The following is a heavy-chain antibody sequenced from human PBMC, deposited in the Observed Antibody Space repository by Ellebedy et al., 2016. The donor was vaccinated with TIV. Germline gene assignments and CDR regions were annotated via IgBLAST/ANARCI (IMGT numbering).Heavy chain of an antibody. Sequence: GESLKISCTASGFPFSNNAMSWVLQAPGKGLEWISAITNSGTSTYYADSVKGRFTISRDNSKNTLYLQMNSLRAEDTAIYYCARDPVGVGPAFDVWGQGTMVTVSS. CDR3: ARDPVGVGPAFDV. J-gene: IGHJ3*01. CDR2: ITNSGTST. D-gene: IGHD4-23*01. V-gene: IGHV3-23*01. CDR1: GFPFSNNA.